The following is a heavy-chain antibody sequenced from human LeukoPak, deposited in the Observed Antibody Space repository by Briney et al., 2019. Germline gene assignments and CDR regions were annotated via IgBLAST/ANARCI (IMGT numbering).Heavy chain of an antibody. CDR1: GGSISSYY. D-gene: IGHD3-9*01. CDR3: ARGRQNLDWFLSRGGMDV. J-gene: IGHJ6*02. CDR2: IYYSGST. Sequence: SETLSLTCTVSGGSISSYYWSWIRQPPGKGLEWIGYIYYSGSTNYNPSLKSRVTISVDTSKNQFSLKLSSVTAADTAVYYCARGRQNLDWFLSRGGMDVWGQGTTVTVSS. V-gene: IGHV4-59*01.